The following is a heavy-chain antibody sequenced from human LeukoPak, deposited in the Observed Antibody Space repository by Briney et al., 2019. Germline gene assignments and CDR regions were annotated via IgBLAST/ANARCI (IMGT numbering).Heavy chain of an antibody. CDR2: IYSGGST. V-gene: IGHV3-66*01. CDR1: GFTVSSNY. Sequence: PGGSLRLSCAASGFTVSSNYMSWVRQAPGKGLEWVSVIYSGGSTYYADSVKGRFTISRDNSKNTLYLQMNSLRAEDTAVYYCARDMDSSGWDPFDYWGQGTLVTVSS. D-gene: IGHD6-19*01. J-gene: IGHJ4*02. CDR3: ARDMDSSGWDPFDY.